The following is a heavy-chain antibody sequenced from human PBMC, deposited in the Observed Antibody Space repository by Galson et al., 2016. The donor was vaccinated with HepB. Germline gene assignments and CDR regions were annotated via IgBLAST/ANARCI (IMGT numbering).Heavy chain of an antibody. Sequence: ETLSLTCAASGGAFIDYQWTWIRQSPGKGLEWIGEIHYSGSTNYNPSLQSRVTISADTIKKQFSLKLSSVTAADTAVYYCARHVGVPGTRGFGYWGQGTLVTVSS. J-gene: IGHJ4*02. CDR1: GGAFIDYQ. D-gene: IGHD2-2*01. CDR3: ARHVGVPGTRGFGY. CDR2: IHYSGST. V-gene: IGHV4-34*01.